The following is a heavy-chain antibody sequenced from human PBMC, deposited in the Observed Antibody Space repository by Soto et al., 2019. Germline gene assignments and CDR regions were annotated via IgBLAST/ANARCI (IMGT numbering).Heavy chain of an antibody. CDR1: GFTFSSYE. V-gene: IGHV3-48*03. CDR2: ISSSGSTI. Sequence: GGSLSLSCAASGFTFSSYEMNWVRQAPGKGLEWVSYISSSGSTIYYADSVKGRFTISRDNAKNSLYLQMNSLRAEDTAVYYCASGIGAARYYYYGMDVWGQGTTVTVSS. J-gene: IGHJ6*02. D-gene: IGHD6-6*01. CDR3: ASGIGAARYYYYGMDV.